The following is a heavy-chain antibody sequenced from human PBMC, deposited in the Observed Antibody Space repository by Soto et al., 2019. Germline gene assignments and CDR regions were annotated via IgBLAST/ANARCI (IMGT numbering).Heavy chain of an antibody. CDR2: ISSSSSTI. J-gene: IGHJ5*02. CDR3: ARDVYSSSWYWFDP. D-gene: IGHD6-13*01. V-gene: IGHV3-48*02. CDR1: GFTFSSYS. Sequence: GGSLRLSCAASGFTFSSYSMNWVRQAPGKGLEWVSYISSSSSTIYYADSVKGRFTISRDNAKNSLYLQMNSLRDEDTAVYYCARDVYSSSWYWFDPWGQGTLVTVSS.